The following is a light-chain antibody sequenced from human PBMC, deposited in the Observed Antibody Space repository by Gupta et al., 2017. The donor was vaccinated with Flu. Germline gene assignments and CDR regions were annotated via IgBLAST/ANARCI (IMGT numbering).Light chain of an antibody. CDR1: SSDIGFYNY. CDR2: EVN. J-gene: IGLJ3*02. Sequence: QSALTQPASVSGSPGPSTTISCTGTSSDIGFYNYVSWYQHLPGKAPRLMIYEVNNRPSGVSYRFSGSKAGNTASLTISGLQAEDEADYYCSSFTTSSTLVFGGGTKLTVL. CDR3: SSFTTSSTLV. V-gene: IGLV2-14*01.